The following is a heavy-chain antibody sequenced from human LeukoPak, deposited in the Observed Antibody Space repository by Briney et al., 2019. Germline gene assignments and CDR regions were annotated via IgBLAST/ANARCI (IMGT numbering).Heavy chain of an antibody. J-gene: IGHJ3*02. CDR2: IKQDGSEK. Sequence: GGSLRLSCAASGFTFNDYWMTWVRQAPGKGLEWVANIKQDGSEKYYVDSVKGRFTISRDNAKNSLYLHMNSLRAEDTAVYYCARGGATTFGLWGNAFDIWGQGTMVTVSS. CDR3: ARGGATTFGLWGNAFDI. V-gene: IGHV3-7*01. CDR1: GFTFNDYW. D-gene: IGHD3-3*01.